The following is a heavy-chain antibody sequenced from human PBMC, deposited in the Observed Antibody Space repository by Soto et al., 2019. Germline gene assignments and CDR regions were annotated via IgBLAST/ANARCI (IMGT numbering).Heavy chain of an antibody. CDR2: TNPSDGST. V-gene: IGHV1-46*01. CDR3: ARSYVTSRPIDF. J-gene: IGHJ4*02. Sequence: QVQLVQSGAEVRKPGASVKVSCEASGYSLTSYYMHWVRRAPGQGLEWMGITNPSDGSTNYAQKFQGRVTMTSDTSKSTVYMEMSSLRAEATAMYYCARSYVTSRPIDFWGQGTLVTVSS. CDR1: GYSLTSYY. D-gene: IGHD3-10*02.